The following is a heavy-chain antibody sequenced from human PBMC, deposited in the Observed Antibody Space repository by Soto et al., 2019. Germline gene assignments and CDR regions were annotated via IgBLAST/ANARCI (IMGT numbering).Heavy chain of an antibody. CDR2: IKGKTDGGTS. V-gene: IGHV3-15*01. CDR3: TTDYYDSTEDAFHX. CDR1: GFTFSNGW. D-gene: IGHD3-22*01. J-gene: IGHJ3*02. Sequence: GSLRLSFAASGFTFSNGWMSWVRQAPGKGLEWVVGIKGKTDGGTSGDAAPVKCRFTISRDDSKNTLYLQMNRLKTEDTAVYYCTTDYYDSTEDAFHXVGQGTMVTVS.